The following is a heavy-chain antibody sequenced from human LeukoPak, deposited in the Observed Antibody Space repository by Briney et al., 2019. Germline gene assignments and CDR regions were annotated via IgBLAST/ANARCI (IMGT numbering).Heavy chain of an antibody. CDR1: GFSIGNYG. J-gene: IGHJ5*02. CDR3: ARDWGSSGWYNWFDP. V-gene: IGHV3-30*03. CDR2: ISHDGGAR. Sequence: GTSLRLSCAVSGFSIGNYGMHWVRQAPDKGLEWVAMISHDGGARYYGDSVKGRLTISRGNSENTLYLQMNSLRVEDTAVYYCARDWGSSGWYNWFDPWGQGTLVTVSS. D-gene: IGHD6-19*01.